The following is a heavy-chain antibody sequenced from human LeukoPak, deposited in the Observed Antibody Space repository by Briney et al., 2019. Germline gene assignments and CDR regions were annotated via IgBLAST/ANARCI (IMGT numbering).Heavy chain of an antibody. D-gene: IGHD3-22*01. V-gene: IGHV3-30-3*01. CDR2: ISYDGNNE. J-gene: IGHJ4*02. CDR3: ADYYYDSSGYRD. Sequence: GGSLRLSCAASGFTFSSCAIHWVRQAPGKGLEWVAVISYDGNNEYYADSVKGRFTISRDKSKNTLYLQMNSLRPEDTAVYYCADYYYDSSGYRDWGQGTLVTVSS. CDR1: GFTFSSCA.